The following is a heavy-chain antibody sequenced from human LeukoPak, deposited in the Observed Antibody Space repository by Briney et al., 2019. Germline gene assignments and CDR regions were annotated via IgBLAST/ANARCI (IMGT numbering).Heavy chain of an antibody. CDR1: GYTFTGYY. Sequence: ASVKVSCKASGYTFTGYYMHWVRQAPGQGLEWMGRINPNSGGTNYAQKFQGRVTMTRDTSISTAYMELGRLRSDDTAVYYCARDPSVGAMKFDYWGQGTLVTVSS. D-gene: IGHD1-26*01. J-gene: IGHJ4*02. CDR3: ARDPSVGAMKFDY. CDR2: INPNSGGT. V-gene: IGHV1-2*06.